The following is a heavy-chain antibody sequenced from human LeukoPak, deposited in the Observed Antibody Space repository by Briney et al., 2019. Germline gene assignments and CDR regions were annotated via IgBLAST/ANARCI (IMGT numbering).Heavy chain of an antibody. CDR2: IYYSGST. CDR3: AGGAGYCSTTTCYSYFAR. J-gene: IGHJ4*02. CDR1: GASISSYY. V-gene: IGHV4-59*06. Sequence: SETLSLTCTVSGASISSYYWSWIRQHPGKGLEWIGYIYYSGSTYYNPSLKSRVTISEDTSQNQFSLKLSSVTAADTAVYFCAGGAGYCSTTTCYSYFARWGQGALVTVSS. D-gene: IGHD2-2*01.